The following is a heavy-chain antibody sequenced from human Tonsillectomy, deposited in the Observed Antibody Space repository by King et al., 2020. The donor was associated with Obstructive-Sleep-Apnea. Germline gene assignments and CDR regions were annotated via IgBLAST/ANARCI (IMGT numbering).Heavy chain of an antibody. V-gene: IGHV4-38-2*02. CDR3: AREGADSVYYYGMDV. D-gene: IGHD2-21*02. J-gene: IGHJ6*02. CDR2: IYHSGST. Sequence: QLQESGPGLVKPSETLSLTCTVSGSSISSGYYWGWIRQPPGKGLEWIGSIYHSGSTYYNPSLKSRVTISVDTSKNQFSLKLSSVTAADTAVYYCAREGADSVYYYGMDVWGQGTTVTVSS. CDR1: GSSISSGYY.